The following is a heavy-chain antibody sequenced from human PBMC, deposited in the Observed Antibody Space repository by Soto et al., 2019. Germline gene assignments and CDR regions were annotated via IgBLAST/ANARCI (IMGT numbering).Heavy chain of an antibody. J-gene: IGHJ4*02. CDR1: GYTFTSNG. CDR3: ARGAKTGTTSSWDY. CDR2: ISAYNGNT. D-gene: IGHD1-1*01. V-gene: IGHV1-18*01. Sequence: ASVKVSCKDSGYTFTSNGISWVRQAPGQGLEWMGWISAYNGNTNYAQKLQGRVTMTTDTSTSTAYMELRSLRSDDTAVYYCARGAKTGTTSSWDYWGQGTLVTVSS.